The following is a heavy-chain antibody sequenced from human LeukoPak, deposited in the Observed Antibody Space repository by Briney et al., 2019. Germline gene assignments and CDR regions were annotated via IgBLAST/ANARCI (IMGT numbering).Heavy chain of an antibody. CDR2: TYYSGST. J-gene: IGHJ5*02. CDR3: ARDLSSGWYGRWFDP. D-gene: IGHD6-19*01. Sequence: SETLSLTCTVSGGSISSYYWSWIRQPPGQGLEWSGYTYYSGSTNYNPSLKSRVTISVDTSKSQFSLKLSSVTAADTAVYYCARDLSSGWYGRWFDPWGQGTLVTVSS. V-gene: IGHV4-59*01. CDR1: GGSISSYY.